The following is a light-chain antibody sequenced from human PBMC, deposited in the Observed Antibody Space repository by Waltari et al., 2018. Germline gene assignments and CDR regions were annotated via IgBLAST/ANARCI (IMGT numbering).Light chain of an antibody. CDR3: QQYNNWPLT. V-gene: IGKV3-15*01. J-gene: IGKJ4*01. Sequence: EILLPQSPATLSVSPGEGDTLSCRASRSVSFKLAWYQQKPGQAPRLLIYGASTRATGVPARFSGGGSGTEFTLTITRLQSEDFSVYYCQQYNNWPLTFGGGTKVEIK. CDR2: GAS. CDR1: RSVSFK.